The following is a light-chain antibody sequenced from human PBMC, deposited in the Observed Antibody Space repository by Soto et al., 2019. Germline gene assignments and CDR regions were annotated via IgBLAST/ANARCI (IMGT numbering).Light chain of an antibody. J-gene: IGLJ2*01. CDR1: SSNIGAGYD. V-gene: IGLV1-40*01. Sequence: QSVLTQPPSVSGAPGQRVTISCTGSSSNIGAGYDVHWYQQLPGTAHKLLIYGNSNRPSGVPDRFSGSKSGTSASLAITCLQAEDEADYYCQSYDSSLSDLVVFGGGTQLTVL. CDR3: QSYDSSLSDLVV. CDR2: GNS.